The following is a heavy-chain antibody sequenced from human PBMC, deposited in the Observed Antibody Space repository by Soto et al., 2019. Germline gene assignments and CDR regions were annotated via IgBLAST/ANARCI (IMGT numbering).Heavy chain of an antibody. CDR2: ISYDGSNK. V-gene: IGHV3-30-3*01. D-gene: IGHD3-10*01. CDR1: GFTFSSYA. CDR3: ARERPYSGSGIAFDY. J-gene: IGHJ4*02. Sequence: ESGGGVVQPGRSLRLSCAASGFTFSSYAMHWVRQAPGKGLEWVAVISYDGSNKYYADSVKGRFTISRDNSKNTLYLQMNSLRAEDTAVYYCARERPYSGSGIAFDYWGQGTLVTVSS.